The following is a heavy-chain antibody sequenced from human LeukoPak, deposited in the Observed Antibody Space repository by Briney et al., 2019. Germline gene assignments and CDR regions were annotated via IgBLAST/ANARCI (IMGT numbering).Heavy chain of an antibody. V-gene: IGHV4-59*08. Sequence: SETLSLTCTVSGGSISTYYWSWIRQPPGKGLEWIGYIYDSVNTKYNPSLKSRVTISVDTSKNQLSLKLSSVTAADTAVYYCARHVPYYDSDFPAWGMDVWGQGTTVTISS. CDR1: GGSISTYY. CDR3: ARHVPYYDSDFPAWGMDV. D-gene: IGHD3-16*01. CDR2: IYDSVNT. J-gene: IGHJ6*02.